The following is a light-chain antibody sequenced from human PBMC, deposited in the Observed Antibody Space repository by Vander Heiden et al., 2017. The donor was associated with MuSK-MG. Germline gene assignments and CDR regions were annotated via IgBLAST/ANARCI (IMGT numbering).Light chain of an antibody. J-gene: IGLJ2*01. CDR2: EVT. V-gene: IGLV2-8*01. CDR3: SSYGGSNNLV. CDR1: SSDVGAYNF. Sequence: QAALTQPPSASGSPGQSVTISCTGTSSDVGAYNFVSWYQQYPGKAPKLIMYEVTKRPSGVPDRFSGSKSGNTASLTVSGLQTEDEADYYCSSYGGSNNLVFGGGTKLTVL.